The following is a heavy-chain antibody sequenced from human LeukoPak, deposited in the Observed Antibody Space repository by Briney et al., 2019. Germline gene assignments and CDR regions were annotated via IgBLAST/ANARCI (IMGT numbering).Heavy chain of an antibody. CDR1: GGSISFASYY. Sequence: SETLSLTCTVSGGSISFASYYWGWIRQPPGKGLEWLGNVYYTGSAYYNPSLKSRVTISVDTPKNQFSLKVTSVTAADTAVYFCARHDCTGYSCNSDYWGHGGLVAVSS. CDR2: VYYTGSA. D-gene: IGHD3/OR15-3a*01. CDR3: ARHDCTGYSCNSDY. V-gene: IGHV4-39*01. J-gene: IGHJ4*01.